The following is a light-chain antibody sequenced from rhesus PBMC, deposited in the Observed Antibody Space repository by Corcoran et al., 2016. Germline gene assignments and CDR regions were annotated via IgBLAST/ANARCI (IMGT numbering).Light chain of an antibody. V-gene: IGKV1-32*02. CDR1: QGISTY. CDR2: FAN. Sequence: DIQMSQSPFSLSASVGDRVTITCRASQGISTYLNWYQKKPGKAPKLLIYFANTLASGFPPRFSGSGAGTDFTLTISRLQPEDFATDYCQQGNSNPPTFGQVTNVEIE. J-gene: IGKJ1*01. CDR3: QQGNSNPPT.